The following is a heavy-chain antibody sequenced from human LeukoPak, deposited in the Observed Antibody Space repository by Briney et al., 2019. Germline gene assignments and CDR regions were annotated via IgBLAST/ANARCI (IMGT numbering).Heavy chain of an antibody. CDR3: AKAEYVGGDLAQVLDY. CDR1: GFTFSSYE. Sequence: GGSLRLSCAASGFTFSSYEMNWVRQAPGKGLEWVSYISSNGSTIYYADSVKGRFTISRDNSKNTLYLQMNSLRAEDTAVYYCAKAEYVGGDLAQVLDYWGQGTLVTVSS. D-gene: IGHD2-21*02. V-gene: IGHV3-48*03. J-gene: IGHJ4*02. CDR2: ISSNGSTI.